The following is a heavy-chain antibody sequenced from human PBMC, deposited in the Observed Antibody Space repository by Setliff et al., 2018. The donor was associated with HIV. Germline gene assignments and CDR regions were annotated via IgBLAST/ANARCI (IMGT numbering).Heavy chain of an antibody. J-gene: IGHJ3*01. CDR3: ARVPEIQLSGLVTSWGAFDV. CDR1: GDIINRYA. D-gene: IGHD3-3*01. CDR2: IIPLFGVA. V-gene: IGHV1-69*13. Sequence: SVKVSCKASGDIINRYAISWVRQAPGQGLEWMGGIIPLFGVANYAQMFQGRVTFTADESTRTAYMELSSLRSEDTAVYYCARVPEIQLSGLVTSWGAFDVWGQGTQVTVSS.